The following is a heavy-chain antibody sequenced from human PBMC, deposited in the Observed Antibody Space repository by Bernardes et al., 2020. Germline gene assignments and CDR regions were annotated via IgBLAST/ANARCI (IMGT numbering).Heavy chain of an antibody. CDR3: AKAVIGAYSSGWYGY. Sequence: GGSLRLSCAASGFTFDDYAMHWVRQAPGKGLEWVSGISWNSGSIGYADSVKGRFTISRDNAKNSLYLQMNSLRAEDTALYYCAKAVIGAYSSGWYGYWGQGTLVTVSS. CDR1: GFTFDDYA. D-gene: IGHD6-19*01. V-gene: IGHV3-9*01. J-gene: IGHJ4*02. CDR2: ISWNSGSI.